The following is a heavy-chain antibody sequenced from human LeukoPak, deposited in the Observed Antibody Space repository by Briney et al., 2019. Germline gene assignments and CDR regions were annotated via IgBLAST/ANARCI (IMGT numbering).Heavy chain of an antibody. V-gene: IGHV3-74*01. Sequence: AGGSLRLSCAASGFTFSSTWMHWFRQVPGKGPVWVSRIHSDGSTTIYADSVKGRFTISRDNARNTLYPQMNSLRAEDTAVYYCVRDRYYVPDYWGQGTLVTVSS. D-gene: IGHD3-16*01. CDR3: VRDRYYVPDY. J-gene: IGHJ4*02. CDR1: GFTFSSTW. CDR2: IHSDGSTT.